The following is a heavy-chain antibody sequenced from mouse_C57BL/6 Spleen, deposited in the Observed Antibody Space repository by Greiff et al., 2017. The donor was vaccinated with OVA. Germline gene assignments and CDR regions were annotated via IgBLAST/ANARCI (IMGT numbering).Heavy chain of an antibody. Sequence: EVKLLESGPGLVKPSQSLSLTCSVTGYSITSGYYWNWIRQFPGNKLEWMGYISYDGSNNYNPSLKNRISITRDTSKNQFFLKLNSVTTEDTATYYCARGGDYYGSFDYWGQGTTLTVSS. V-gene: IGHV3-6*01. CDR2: ISYDGSN. D-gene: IGHD1-1*01. J-gene: IGHJ2*01. CDR3: ARGGDYYGSFDY. CDR1: GYSITSGYY.